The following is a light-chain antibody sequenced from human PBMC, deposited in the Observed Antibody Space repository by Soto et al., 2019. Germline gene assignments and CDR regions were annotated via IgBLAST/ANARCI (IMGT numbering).Light chain of an antibody. CDR2: EVS. V-gene: IGLV2-14*01. Sequence: QSALTQPASVSGSPGQSITISCTGTSSDVGGYNYVSWYQQHPGKAPKLMIYEVSNRPSGVSNRFSGSKSGNTASLTISGFQAEDEADYYCSSYTHSDYVFGSGTKLTVL. CDR3: SSYTHSDYV. J-gene: IGLJ1*01. CDR1: SSDVGGYNY.